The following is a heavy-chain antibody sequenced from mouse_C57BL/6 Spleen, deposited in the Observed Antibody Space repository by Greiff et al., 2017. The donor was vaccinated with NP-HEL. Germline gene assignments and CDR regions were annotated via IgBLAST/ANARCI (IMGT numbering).Heavy chain of an antibody. CDR2: INPSTGGT. CDR1: GYSFTGYY. Sequence: VQLQQSGPELVKPGASVKISCKASGYSFTGYYMNWVKQSPEKSLEWIGEINPSTGGTTYNQKFKAKATLTVDKSSSTAYMQLNSLTSEDSAVYYCARGGSGYWFAYWGQGTLVTVSA. D-gene: IGHD3-2*02. J-gene: IGHJ3*01. V-gene: IGHV1-42*01. CDR3: ARGGSGYWFAY.